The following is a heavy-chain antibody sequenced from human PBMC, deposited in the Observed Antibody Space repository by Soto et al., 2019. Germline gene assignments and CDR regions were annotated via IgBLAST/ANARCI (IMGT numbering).Heavy chain of an antibody. CDR2: IYWDDDK. Sequence: QITLRESGPTLVKPTQTLTLTCTFSGFSLSTGAVGVGWIRQPPGKALEWLALIYWDDDKRYSPSLKTRLTSTNDTSKNQVVLTMTNMDPVDTATYYCAHGXXXXYXGXNAFDIWGQGTMVSVSS. J-gene: IGHJ3*02. V-gene: IGHV2-5*02. CDR3: AHGXXXXYXGXNAFDI. D-gene: IGHD1-26*01. CDR1: GFSLSTGAVG.